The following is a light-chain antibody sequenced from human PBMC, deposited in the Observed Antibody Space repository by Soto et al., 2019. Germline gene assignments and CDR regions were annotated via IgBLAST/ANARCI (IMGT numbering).Light chain of an antibody. CDR2: AAS. V-gene: IGKV1-27*01. CDR3: QKYNSAPRT. Sequence: DIQMTQSPSSLSASVGDRVTITCRASQGISXYLAWYQQKPGKVPKLLIYAASTLQSGVPSRFSGSGSGTDFTLTISGLQPEDVATYYCQKYNSAPRTFGPGTKVDIK. CDR1: QGISXY. J-gene: IGKJ3*01.